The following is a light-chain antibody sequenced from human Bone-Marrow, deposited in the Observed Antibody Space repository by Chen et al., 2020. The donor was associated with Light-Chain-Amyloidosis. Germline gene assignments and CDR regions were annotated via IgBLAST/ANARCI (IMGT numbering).Light chain of an antibody. V-gene: IGKV3-20*01. J-gene: IGKJ4*01. Sequence: IVLTQSPGTLSLSPGERATLSCRASQSISNSLAWYQQKPGQAPRLLIYDASSRATGIPVRFSGSGSGTDFTLTISRLEPEDFAVYYCKRYGVFGGGTKVEIK. CDR1: QSISNS. CDR2: DAS. CDR3: KRYGV.